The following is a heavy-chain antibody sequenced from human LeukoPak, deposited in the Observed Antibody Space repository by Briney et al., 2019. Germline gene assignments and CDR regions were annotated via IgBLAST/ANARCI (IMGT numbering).Heavy chain of an antibody. Sequence: GGSLRLSCAASGFTFSSYSMNWVRQAPGKGLERISNISSGSTIIKYGDSVKGRFTISRDNAKNSLYLQMNSLRDEDTAVYYCARDNLWAFDIWGQGTMVTVSS. V-gene: IGHV3-48*02. D-gene: IGHD3-10*01. CDR2: ISSGSTII. J-gene: IGHJ3*02. CDR1: GFTFSSYS. CDR3: ARDNLWAFDI.